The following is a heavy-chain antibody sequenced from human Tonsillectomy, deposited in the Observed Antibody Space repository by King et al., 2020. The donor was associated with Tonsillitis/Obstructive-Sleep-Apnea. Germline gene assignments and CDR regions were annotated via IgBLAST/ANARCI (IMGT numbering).Heavy chain of an antibody. CDR2: IYSGGTT. CDR3: AGEDCGGDCGFDY. J-gene: IGHJ4*02. D-gene: IGHD2-21*02. CDR1: GFTVSSNY. V-gene: IGHV3-53*01. Sequence: VQLVESGGGLIQPGGSLRLSCAASGFTVSSNYMSWVRQAPGKGLEWVSVIYSGGTTYYADSVKGRFTISRDNSKNTLYLQMNSLRAEDTAVYYCAGEDCGGDCGFDYWGQGTLVTVSS.